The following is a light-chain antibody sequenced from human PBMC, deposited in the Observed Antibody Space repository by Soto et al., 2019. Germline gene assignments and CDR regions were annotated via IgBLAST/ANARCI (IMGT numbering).Light chain of an antibody. Sequence: AIQLTQSPSSLSASVGDRMTITCRANQGISSYLAWYQQKPGKAPKLLIYDASSLESGVPSRFSGSGSGTEFTLTISSLQPDDFATYYCQQYNSYSPTWTFGQGTKVDI. V-gene: IGKV1-13*02. CDR2: DAS. CDR3: QQYNSYSPTWT. J-gene: IGKJ1*01. CDR1: QGISSY.